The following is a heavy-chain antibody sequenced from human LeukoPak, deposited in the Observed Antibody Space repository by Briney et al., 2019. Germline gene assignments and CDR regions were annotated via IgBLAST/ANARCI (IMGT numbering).Heavy chain of an antibody. D-gene: IGHD6-19*01. CDR3: AKGKDSVAGATNDY. CDR2: TYYRSKWYN. Sequence: SQTLSLTCAISGDSVSSNSAAWNWIRQSPSRGLEWLGRTYYRSKWYNDYAVSVKGRIAINPDTSKNQFSLQLNSVTPEDTAVYYCAKGKDSVAGATNDYWGQGTLVTVSS. CDR1: GDSVSSNSAA. V-gene: IGHV6-1*01. J-gene: IGHJ4*02.